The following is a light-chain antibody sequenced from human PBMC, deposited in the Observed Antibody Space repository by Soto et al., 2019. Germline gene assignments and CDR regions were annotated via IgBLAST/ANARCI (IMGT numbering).Light chain of an antibody. Sequence: QSALSQPASVSGSPGQSVTISCSGTGNDVGNYNLVSWYQQHPGKVPKLLIYEVSRRPSGVSDRFSASKSGNTASLTISGLQADDEADYYRCSSSGVTTWIFGGGTKLTVL. CDR1: GNDVGNYNL. CDR2: EVS. CDR3: CSSSGVTTWI. J-gene: IGLJ3*02. V-gene: IGLV2-23*02.